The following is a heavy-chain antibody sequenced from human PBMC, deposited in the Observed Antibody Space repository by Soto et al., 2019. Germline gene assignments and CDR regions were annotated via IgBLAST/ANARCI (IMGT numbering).Heavy chain of an antibody. J-gene: IGHJ3*02. V-gene: IGHV3-15*01. D-gene: IGHD5-12*01. CDR1: GLTLSNSW. CDR3: CLGHGSI. CDR2: IRSKADGDTT. Sequence: PGGSLRLSCVASGLTLSNSWMSWARQAPGKGLEWVGHIRSKADGDTTDYSAPVKGRFTISRDDSKNMMYLQMNSLKSEDTAIYYCCLGHGSIWGQGIMVTVSS.